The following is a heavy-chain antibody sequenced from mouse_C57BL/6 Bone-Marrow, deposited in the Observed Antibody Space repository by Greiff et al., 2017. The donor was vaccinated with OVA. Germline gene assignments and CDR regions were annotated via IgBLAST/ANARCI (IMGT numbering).Heavy chain of an antibody. CDR1: GYTFTSYG. CDR2: IYPRSGNT. V-gene: IGHV1-81*01. J-gene: IGHJ3*01. CDR3: AREGPFAY. Sequence: VKLVESGAELVRPGASVKLSCKASGYTFTSYGISWVKQRTGQGLEWIGEIYPRSGNTYYNEKFKGKATLTADKSSSTAYMELRSLTSEDSAVYFCAREGPFAYWGQGTLVTVSA.